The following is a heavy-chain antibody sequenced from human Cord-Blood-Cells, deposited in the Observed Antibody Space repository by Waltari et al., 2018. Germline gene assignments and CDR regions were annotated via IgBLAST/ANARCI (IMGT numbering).Heavy chain of an antibody. V-gene: IGHV3-23*01. Sequence: EVQLLESGGGLVQPGGSLRLACAASGFTFSSYAMSWVRQAPGKGLEWVAAISGSGGSTYYADSVKGRFTSSRDNSKNTLYLQMNSLRAEDTAVYYCANFEYSSSSDYWGQGTLVTVSS. CDR2: ISGSGGST. CDR1: GFTFSSYA. D-gene: IGHD6-6*01. J-gene: IGHJ4*02. CDR3: ANFEYSSSSDY.